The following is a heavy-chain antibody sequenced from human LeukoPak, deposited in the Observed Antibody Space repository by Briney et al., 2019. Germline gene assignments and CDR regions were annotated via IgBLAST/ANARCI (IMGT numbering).Heavy chain of an antibody. V-gene: IGHV3-30*02. CDR2: IRYDGSKK. CDR3: AKPARTDYTDY. CDR1: GFIFSTYG. Sequence: PGGSLRLSCAASGFIFSTYGMHWVRQAPGKGLEWVAFIRYDGSKKYYADSVKGRFTISRDNSKNTLYLQMNSLRAEDTAVYYCAKPARTDYTDYWGQGTLVTVSS. J-gene: IGHJ4*02. D-gene: IGHD1-14*01.